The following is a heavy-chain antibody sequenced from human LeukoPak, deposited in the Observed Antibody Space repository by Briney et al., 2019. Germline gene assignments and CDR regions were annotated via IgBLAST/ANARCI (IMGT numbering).Heavy chain of an antibody. CDR2: ISSSSSYI. CDR1: GFTFSSYS. CDR3: ARLIRGNFDY. Sequence: GGSLRLSCAASGFTFSSYSMNWVRQAPGKGLEWVSSISSSSSYIYYADSVKGRFTISRDNAKNSLYLRMNSLRAEDTAVYYCARLIRGNFDYWGQGTLVTVSS. J-gene: IGHJ4*02. D-gene: IGHD2/OR15-2a*01. V-gene: IGHV3-21*01.